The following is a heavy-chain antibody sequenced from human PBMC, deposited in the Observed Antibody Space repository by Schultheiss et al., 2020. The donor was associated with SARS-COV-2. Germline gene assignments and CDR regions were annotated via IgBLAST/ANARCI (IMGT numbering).Heavy chain of an antibody. Sequence: ASVKVSCKASGYRFTDYWINWVRQAPGQGLEWMGRINPSSGDTNYAQKFQGRVTMTRDTSITTAYMELSSLRSEDTAVYYCAREMRDCSSTSCYTDGDYWGQGTLVTVSS. CDR2: INPSSGDT. CDR1: GYRFTDYW. D-gene: IGHD2-2*02. V-gene: IGHV1-2*06. CDR3: AREMRDCSSTSCYTDGDY. J-gene: IGHJ4*02.